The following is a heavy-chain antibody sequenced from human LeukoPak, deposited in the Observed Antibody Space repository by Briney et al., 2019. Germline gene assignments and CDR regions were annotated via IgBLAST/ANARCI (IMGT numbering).Heavy chain of an antibody. CDR2: VLYDGSNK. V-gene: IGHV3-30*04. Sequence: GRSLRLSCAASGFTFTRYTMHWVRQAPGKGLEWVAVVLYDGSNKYYADSVKGRFTLSRDNSKNTLSLQMNTLTADDTAVYYCVRDNYGGILDFWGQGTLVTVSS. J-gene: IGHJ4*02. D-gene: IGHD2-21*01. CDR1: GFTFTRYT. CDR3: VRDNYGGILDF.